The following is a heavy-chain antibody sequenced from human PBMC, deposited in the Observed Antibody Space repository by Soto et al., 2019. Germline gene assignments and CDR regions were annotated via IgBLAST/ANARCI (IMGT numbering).Heavy chain of an antibody. Sequence: QVQLQESGPGLVKPSQTLSLTCTVSGGSISSGGYYWSWIRQHPGKGLEWVGYIYYSGSTYYNPSLMRRVTLSVETSKNQFSLKLSSVTAADTAVYYCARAKKGIAAAENWFDPWGQGTLVTVSS. CDR3: ARAKKGIAAAENWFDP. J-gene: IGHJ5*02. CDR1: GGSISSGGYY. CDR2: IYYSGST. V-gene: IGHV4-31*03. D-gene: IGHD6-13*01.